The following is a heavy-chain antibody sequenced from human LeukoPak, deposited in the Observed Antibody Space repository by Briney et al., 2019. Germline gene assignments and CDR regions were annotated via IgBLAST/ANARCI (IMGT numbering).Heavy chain of an antibody. Sequence: ASVKVSCKASGYTFTSYGISWVRRAPGQGLEWMGWISAYNGNTNYAQKLQGRVTMTTDTSTSTAYMELRSLRSDDTAVYYCARSEPITTTVVTPPDYWGQGTLVTVSS. J-gene: IGHJ4*02. CDR3: ARSEPITTTVVTPPDY. CDR2: ISAYNGNT. D-gene: IGHD4-23*01. CDR1: GYTFTSYG. V-gene: IGHV1-18*01.